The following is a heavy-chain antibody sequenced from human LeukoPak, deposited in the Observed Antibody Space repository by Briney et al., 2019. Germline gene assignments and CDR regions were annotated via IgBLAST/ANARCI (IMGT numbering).Heavy chain of an antibody. D-gene: IGHD2-2*01. CDR3: ARGLGASRFDP. CDR1: GGSFSGYY. CDR2: INHSGST. V-gene: IGHV4-34*01. Sequence: SETLSLTCAVYGGSFSGYYWSWIRQPPGKGLEWIGEINHSGSTNYNPSLKSRVTISVDTSKNQFSLKLSSVTAADTAVYYCARGLGASRFDPWGQGTLVTVSS. J-gene: IGHJ5*02.